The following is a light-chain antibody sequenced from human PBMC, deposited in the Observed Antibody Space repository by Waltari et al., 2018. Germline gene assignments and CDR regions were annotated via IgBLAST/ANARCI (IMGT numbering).Light chain of an antibody. CDR2: DVS. V-gene: IGLV2-14*01. Sequence: QSALTQPASVSGSPGQSITISCTGTSSDICGSNYVSWFQQHPGKAPKLIIYDVSARPSGVSYRFSVSKSGNTASLTISGLQAEDEADYYCISYTSDTTFVFGAGTKVTVL. CDR1: SSDICGSNY. J-gene: IGLJ1*01. CDR3: ISYTSDTTFV.